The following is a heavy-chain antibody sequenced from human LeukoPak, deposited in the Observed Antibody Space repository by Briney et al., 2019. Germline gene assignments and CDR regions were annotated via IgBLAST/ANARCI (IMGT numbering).Heavy chain of an antibody. D-gene: IGHD3-10*01. J-gene: IGHJ4*02. CDR2: IHPGTGDT. V-gene: IGHV1-2*02. CDR3: SSHYGPGPV. Sequence: ASVKVSCKALGYSFRDHHVIWVRQAPGQGLEWMGWIHPGTGDTKFGQNFQGRLTMTWDTSITTAYMDLIELTSDDTAVYYCSSHYGPGPVWGQGTLVTASS. CDR1: GYSFRDHH.